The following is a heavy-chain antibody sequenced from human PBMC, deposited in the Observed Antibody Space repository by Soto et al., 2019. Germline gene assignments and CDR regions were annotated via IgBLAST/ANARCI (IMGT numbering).Heavy chain of an antibody. V-gene: IGHV4-31*03. Sequence: QVQLQESGPGLVKPSQTLSLTCIVSGDSIRGGGHYWNWIRQFPGKGLEWIGYVYHSGSTHYNPSLRGRLTISIDTSKNQFSLRLISVTAADTALYYCARDTGLAPTVWGYWGHGTQVTVSS. D-gene: IGHD7-27*01. CDR1: GDSIRGGGHY. CDR3: ARDTGLAPTVWGY. J-gene: IGHJ4*03. CDR2: VYHSGST.